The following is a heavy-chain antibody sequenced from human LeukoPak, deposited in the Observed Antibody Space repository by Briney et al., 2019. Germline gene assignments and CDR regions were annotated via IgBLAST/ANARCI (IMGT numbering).Heavy chain of an antibody. D-gene: IGHD6-19*01. CDR2: ISAYNGNT. J-gene: IGHJ4*02. V-gene: IGHV1-18*01. Sequence: GASVNVSCKASGYTFTSYGISWVRQAPGQGLEWMGWISAYNGNTNYAQKLQGRVTMTTDTSTSTAYMELRSLRSDDTAVYYCARDDVRSSGWYLATFDYWGQGTLVTVSS. CDR3: ARDDVRSSGWYLATFDY. CDR1: GYTFTSYG.